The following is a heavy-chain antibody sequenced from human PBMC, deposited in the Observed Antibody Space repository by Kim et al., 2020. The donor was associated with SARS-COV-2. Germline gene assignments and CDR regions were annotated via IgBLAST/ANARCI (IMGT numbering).Heavy chain of an antibody. CDR3: AREYDTGGYYYYFDY. CDR2: ISSSGSGSTI. V-gene: IGHV3-11*04. Sequence: GGSLRPSCAASGFTFSEYQMSWIRQAPGKGLEWISYISSSGSGSTIDYADSVRGRFTISRDNAKKSLYLQMSSLRAEDTAVYYCAREYDTGGYYYYFDY. CDR1: GFTFSEYQ. J-gene: IGHJ4*01. D-gene: IGHD3-22*01.